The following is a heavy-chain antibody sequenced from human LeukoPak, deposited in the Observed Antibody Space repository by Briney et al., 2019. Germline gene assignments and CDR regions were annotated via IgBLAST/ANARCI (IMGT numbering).Heavy chain of an antibody. J-gene: IGHJ6*03. V-gene: IGHV3-20*04. CDR2: INWNGGST. D-gene: IGHD6-6*01. CDR3: ARGRYSSSPNYYYYMDV. CDR1: GFTFDDYG. Sequence: GGSLRLSCAASGFTFDDYGMSWVRQAPGKGLEWVSGINWNGGSTGYADSVKGRFTISRDNAKNSLYLQMNSLRAEDTALYYCARGRYSSSPNYYYYMDVWGKGTTVTVSS.